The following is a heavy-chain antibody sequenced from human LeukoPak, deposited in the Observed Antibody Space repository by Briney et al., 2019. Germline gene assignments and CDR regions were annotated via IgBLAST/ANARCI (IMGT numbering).Heavy chain of an antibody. Sequence: PGGSLRLSCAASGFSFSSYGMQWVRQAPGKGLEWVAVISYDGSNKYYGDSVKDRFTISRDNSKNTLYLQMNSLRAEDTAVYYCARGKGSGSYYNDCEYWGQGTLVTVSS. D-gene: IGHD3-10*01. CDR2: ISYDGSNK. CDR1: GFSFSSYG. V-gene: IGHV3-30*03. J-gene: IGHJ4*02. CDR3: ARGKGSGSYYNDCEY.